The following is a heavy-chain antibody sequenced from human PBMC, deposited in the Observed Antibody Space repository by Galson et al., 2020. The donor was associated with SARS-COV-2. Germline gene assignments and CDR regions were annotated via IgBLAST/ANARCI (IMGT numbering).Heavy chain of an antibody. V-gene: IGHV4-61*02. CDR2: IYTSGNT. CDR3: ARGEFFGFNDYGMDV. Sequence: SETLSLTCTVSGASIRSGRYHWSWIRQPAGKGLESIGRIYTSGNTNYNPSLKSRVTISLDTSKNQFSLRLRSVTAADTAVYYCARGEFFGFNDYGMDVWGQGTTVTVSS. D-gene: IGHD3-3*01. CDR1: GASIRSGRYH. J-gene: IGHJ6*02.